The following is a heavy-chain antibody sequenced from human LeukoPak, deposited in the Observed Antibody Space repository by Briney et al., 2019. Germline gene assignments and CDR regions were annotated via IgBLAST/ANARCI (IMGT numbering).Heavy chain of an antibody. D-gene: IGHD2-15*01. CDR2: MNPNSGNT. CDR3: ARGQGYCSGGSCYSSAFDI. Sequence: ASVKVSCKASGYTFTSYDINWVRQATGQGLEWMGWMNPNSGNTGYAQKFQGRVTITRNTSISTAYMELSSLRSVDTAVYYCARGQGYCSGGSCYSSAFDIWGQGTMVTVSS. V-gene: IGHV1-8*03. J-gene: IGHJ3*02. CDR1: GYTFTSYD.